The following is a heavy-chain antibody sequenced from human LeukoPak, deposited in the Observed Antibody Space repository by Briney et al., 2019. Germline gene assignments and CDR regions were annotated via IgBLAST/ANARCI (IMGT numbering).Heavy chain of an antibody. D-gene: IGHD3-10*01. CDR3: ARRYYYGSQWFDP. CDR1: GGSFSGYY. CDR2: INHSGST. V-gene: IGHV4-34*01. J-gene: IGHJ5*02. Sequence: PSETLSLTCAVYGGSFSGYYWSWIRQPPGKELEWIGEINHSGSTNYNPSLKSRVTISVDTSKNQFSLKLSSVTAADTAVYYCARRYYYGSQWFDPWGQGTLVTVSS.